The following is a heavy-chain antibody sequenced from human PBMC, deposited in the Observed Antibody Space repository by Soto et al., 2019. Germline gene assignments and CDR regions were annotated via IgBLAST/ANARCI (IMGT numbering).Heavy chain of an antibody. CDR1: GYSFITYG. J-gene: IGHJ2*01. CDR2: ISTYNGNI. V-gene: IGHV1-18*01. D-gene: IGHD6-13*01. CDR3: ARGGYTSSSTWHWYFDL. Sequence: QVQLVQSGAEVKKPGASVKVSCKASGYSFITYGISWVRQAPGQGLEWMAWISTYNGNIKYVEKLQGRVTVTTDTSTSTAYMELRSLRSDDTAVYYCARGGYTSSSTWHWYFDLWGRGTLLTVSS.